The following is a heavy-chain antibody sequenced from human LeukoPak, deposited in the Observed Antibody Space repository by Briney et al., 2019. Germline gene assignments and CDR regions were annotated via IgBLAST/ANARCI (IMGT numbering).Heavy chain of an antibody. CDR3: AKSGYNRFDY. J-gene: IGHJ4*02. CDR2: ISGSGGST. D-gene: IGHD5-24*01. Sequence: GGSLRLSCAASGFTFSSYAMSWVRQAPGKGLEWVSGISGSGGSTYYADSVKGRFTISRDNSKNTLYLQMDSLRAEDTAVYYCAKSGYNRFDYWGQGTLVTVSS. CDR1: GFTFSSYA. V-gene: IGHV3-23*01.